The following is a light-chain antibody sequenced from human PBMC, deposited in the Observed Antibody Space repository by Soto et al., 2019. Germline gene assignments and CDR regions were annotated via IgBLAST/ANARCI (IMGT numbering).Light chain of an antibody. Sequence: QSLLTQPASVSGSPGQSITISCTGTSSDVGGYNYVSWYQQHPGKAPKLMIYEVSNRPSGVSNRFSGSKSGNTASLTISGLQAEDEADYYCSSYTSSHYVFGTGTKVTVL. CDR2: EVS. J-gene: IGLJ1*01. CDR3: SSYTSSHYV. CDR1: SSDVGGYNY. V-gene: IGLV2-14*01.